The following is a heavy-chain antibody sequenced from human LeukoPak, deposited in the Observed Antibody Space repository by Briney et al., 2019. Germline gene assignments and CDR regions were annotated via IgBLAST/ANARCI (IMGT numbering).Heavy chain of an antibody. CDR2: ISAYNGNT. V-gene: IGHV1-18*01. Sequence: ASVKVSCKASGYTFTSYGISWVRQAPGQGLEWMGWISAYNGNTNYAQKLQGRVTMTTDTSTSTAYMELRSLRSDDTAVYYCARSDGPTLAYCGGDCEHWVWFDPLGPGNPGHRLL. D-gene: IGHD2-21*02. J-gene: IGHJ5*02. CDR1: GYTFTSYG. CDR3: ARSDGPTLAYCGGDCEHWVWFDP.